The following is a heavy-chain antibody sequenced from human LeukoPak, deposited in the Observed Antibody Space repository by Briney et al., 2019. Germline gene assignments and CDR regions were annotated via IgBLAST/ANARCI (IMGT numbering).Heavy chain of an antibody. CDR3: ASWAXSGSPTNPWFDP. CDR1: GFTFSSYD. V-gene: IGHV3-13*03. Sequence: GGSLXLSXAACGFTFSSYDXXXXXQATGKGXXXXXXIGXAGXTYXXXSVXGXXXXXXXNXKNSLYLQMNSLRAGDXAVYYCASWAXSGSPTNPWFDPWGQGTLVTVSS. J-gene: IGHJ5*02. CDR2: IGXAGXT. D-gene: IGHD1-26*01.